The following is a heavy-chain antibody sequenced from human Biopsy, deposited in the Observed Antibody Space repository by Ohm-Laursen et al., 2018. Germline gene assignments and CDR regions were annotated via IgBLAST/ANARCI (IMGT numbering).Heavy chain of an antibody. Sequence: SLRLSCSASGFSSSDYHMRWIRQAPGRGLEWVSYISGGGTIYYGDPMKGRVTISRDNAKNSLYLQMHSLRAEDTAVYYCARDTRWSPYSMDVWGQGTTVTVSS. D-gene: IGHD4-23*01. CDR3: ARDTRWSPYSMDV. CDR1: GFSSSDYH. V-gene: IGHV3-11*01. CDR2: ISGGGTI. J-gene: IGHJ6*02.